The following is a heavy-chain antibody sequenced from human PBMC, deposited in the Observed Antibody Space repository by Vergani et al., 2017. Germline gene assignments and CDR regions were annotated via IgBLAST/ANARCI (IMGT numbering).Heavy chain of an antibody. CDR3: ARDLRLLYNRFDP. CDR2: TWYDGNNK. V-gene: IGHV3-33*08. D-gene: IGHD1-14*01. J-gene: IGHJ5*02. Sequence: QVHLVESGGGVVQPGRSLRLSCVVSGFPSSYYGMHWVRQAPGKGLEWVAVTWYDGNNKQYADSVKGRFTISRDNSKSTMYLQMNSLRDEDTGGYYCARDLRLLYNRFDPLGQGTLVTVSS. CDR1: GFPSSYYG.